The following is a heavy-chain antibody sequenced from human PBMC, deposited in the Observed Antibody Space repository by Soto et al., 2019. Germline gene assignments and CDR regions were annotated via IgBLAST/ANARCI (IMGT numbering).Heavy chain of an antibody. CDR1: GGSISSGDYY. D-gene: IGHD2-15*01. Sequence: SETLSLTCTVSGGSISSGDYYWSWIRQPPGKGLEWIGYIYYSGSTYYNPSLKSRVTISVDTSKNQFSLKLSSVTAADTAVYYCDRTSKVVSGSNWFDPWGQGTLVTVSS. J-gene: IGHJ5*02. CDR2: IYYSGST. CDR3: DRTSKVVSGSNWFDP. V-gene: IGHV4-30-4*01.